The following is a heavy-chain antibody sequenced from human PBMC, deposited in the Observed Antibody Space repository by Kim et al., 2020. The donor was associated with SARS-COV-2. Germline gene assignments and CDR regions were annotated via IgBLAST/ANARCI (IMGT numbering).Heavy chain of an antibody. Sequence: GGSLRLSCAASGFTFSSYSMNWVRQAPGKGLEWVSSISSSSSYIYYADSVKGRFTITRDNAKNSLYLQMNRLRAEDTAVYYCERPAAGTGDYWGQGTLVTVSS. CDR2: ISSSSSYI. CDR1: GFTFSSYS. CDR3: ERPAAGTGDY. V-gene: IGHV3-21*01. D-gene: IGHD6-13*01. J-gene: IGHJ4*02.